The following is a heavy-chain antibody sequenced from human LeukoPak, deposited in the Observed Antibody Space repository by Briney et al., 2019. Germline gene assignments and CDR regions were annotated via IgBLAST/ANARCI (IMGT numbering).Heavy chain of an antibody. CDR1: GFSFSSYA. V-gene: IGHV3-30*14. D-gene: IGHD6-13*01. J-gene: IGHJ5*02. CDR3: ARDPVTDSSSWYVPNWLDP. Sequence: GGSLRLSCAASGFSFSSYAMHWVRQAPGKGLEWVAVMSYDGSNKYYADSVKGRFTISRDNSKNTLYLQMNSLRAEDTAVYYCARDPVTDSSSWYVPNWLDPWGQGTLVTVSS. CDR2: MSYDGSNK.